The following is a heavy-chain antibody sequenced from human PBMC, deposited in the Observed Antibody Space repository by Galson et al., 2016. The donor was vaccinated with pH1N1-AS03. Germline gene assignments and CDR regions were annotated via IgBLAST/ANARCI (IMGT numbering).Heavy chain of an antibody. CDR1: GDAIGSYY. Sequence: ETLSLTCTVSGDAIGSYYWSWIRQPAGKGLQWIGRVYTSGSANYNPSLKSRVTMSVDISKNQFSLKLNSVTAADTAVYYCAGLVGGSLDYWGQGTLVTVSS. V-gene: IGHV4-4*07. J-gene: IGHJ4*02. D-gene: IGHD1-26*01. CDR3: AGLVGGSLDY. CDR2: VYTSGSA.